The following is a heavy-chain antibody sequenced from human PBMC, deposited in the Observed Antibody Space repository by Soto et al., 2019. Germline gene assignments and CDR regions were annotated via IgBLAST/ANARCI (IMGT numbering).Heavy chain of an antibody. V-gene: IGHV1-46*01. D-gene: IGHD3-9*01. CDR3: ARVRISVRSSIGILTGPAPLDI. Sequence: VRLVQSGPEVKKPGASVIVSCKASGYTFTNYFIHWVRQAPGQGLEWVAIINPSDGDTNYAQNFQVRATLTRGTPTSTAHMELSSLISGDTAVYYCARVRISVRSSIGILTGPAPLDIWGQGTLVTVSS. CDR1: GYTFTNYF. J-gene: IGHJ4*02. CDR2: INPSDGDT.